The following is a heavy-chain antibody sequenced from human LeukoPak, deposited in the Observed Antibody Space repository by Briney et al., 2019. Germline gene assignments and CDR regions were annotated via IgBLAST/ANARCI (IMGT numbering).Heavy chain of an antibody. Sequence: GGSLRLSCAASGFSFSSYGMHWVRQAPGKGLEWVSVISYDGSNKYYADSVKGRFTISRDNSKNTLYLQMNSLRVEDTAVYYCAKDPRLYDTSGYFPDWGQGTLVTVSS. CDR1: GFSFSSYG. D-gene: IGHD3-22*01. V-gene: IGHV3-30*18. J-gene: IGHJ4*02. CDR3: AKDPRLYDTSGYFPD. CDR2: ISYDGSNK.